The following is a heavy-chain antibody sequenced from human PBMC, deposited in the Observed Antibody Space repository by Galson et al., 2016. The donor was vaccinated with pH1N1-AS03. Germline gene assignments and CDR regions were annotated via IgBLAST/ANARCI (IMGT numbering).Heavy chain of an antibody. J-gene: IGHJ4*02. Sequence: TLSLTCNVSGGSISSGRHFWSWIRQPAGKGLEWIGRIYKSGSTSYNASLGGRVSISMDTSASQVSLRLISVTAADTAVYFCARGQVWAWESRDSFDHWGPGALVTVSS. V-gene: IGHV4-61*02. D-gene: IGHD1-26*01. CDR3: ARGQVWAWESRDSFDH. CDR1: GGSISSGRHF. CDR2: IYKSGST.